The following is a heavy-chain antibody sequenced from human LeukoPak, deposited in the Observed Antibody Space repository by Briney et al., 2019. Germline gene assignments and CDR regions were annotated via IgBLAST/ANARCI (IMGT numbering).Heavy chain of an antibody. CDR3: ARSLGRTAAAGNYYYYYYMDV. J-gene: IGHJ6*03. V-gene: IGHV3-7*01. Sequence: GGSLRLSCAASGFTFSSYEMSWVRQAPGKGLEWVANIKQGGSEKYYVDSVKGRFTISRDNAKNSLYLQMNSLRAEDTAVYYCARSLGRTAAAGNYYYYYYMDVWGKGTTVTVSS. CDR1: GFTFSSYE. D-gene: IGHD6-13*01. CDR2: IKQGGSEK.